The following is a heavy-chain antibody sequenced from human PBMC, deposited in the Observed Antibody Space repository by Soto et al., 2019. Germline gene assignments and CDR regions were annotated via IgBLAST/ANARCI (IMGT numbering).Heavy chain of an antibody. V-gene: IGHV3-30-3*01. CDR3: ARTQGYSGYVTTVDTAMVRAFSPGDY. CDR2: ISYDGSNK. CDR1: GFTFSSYA. D-gene: IGHD5-18*01. Sequence: GGSLRLSCAASGFTFSSYAMHWVRQAPGKGLEWVAVISYDGSNKYYADSVKGRFTISRDNSKNTLYLQMNSLRAEDTAVYYCARTQGYSGYVTTVDTAMVRAFSPGDYWGQGTLVTVSS. J-gene: IGHJ4*02.